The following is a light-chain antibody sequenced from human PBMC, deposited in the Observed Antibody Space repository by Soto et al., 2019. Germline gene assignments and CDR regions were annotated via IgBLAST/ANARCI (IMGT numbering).Light chain of an antibody. CDR3: SSYAGSSNV. V-gene: IGLV2-8*01. CDR1: TWNVGGSTY. Sequence: QSVLTQPPSASGSPGQSVAIPGHGTTWNVGGSTYVSWYQQHPGKAPKLMIYEVNKRPSGVPDRFSGSKSGNTASLTVSGLQAEDEADYYCSSYAGSSNVFGTGTKVTVL. CDR2: EVN. J-gene: IGLJ1*01.